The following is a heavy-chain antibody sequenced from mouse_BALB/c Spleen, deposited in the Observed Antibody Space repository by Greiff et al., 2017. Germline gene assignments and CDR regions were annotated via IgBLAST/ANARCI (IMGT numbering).Heavy chain of an antibody. CDR2: ISSGSSTI. CDR1: GFTFSSFG. CDR3: ARSEYGIQFAY. D-gene: IGHD2-10*02. Sequence: EVKLVESGGGLVQPGGSRKLSCAASGFTFSSFGMHWVRQAPEKGLEWVAYISSGSSTIYYADTVKGRFTISRDNPKNTLFLQMTSLRSEDTAMYYCARSEYGIQFAYWGQGTLVTVSA. J-gene: IGHJ3*01. V-gene: IGHV5-17*02.